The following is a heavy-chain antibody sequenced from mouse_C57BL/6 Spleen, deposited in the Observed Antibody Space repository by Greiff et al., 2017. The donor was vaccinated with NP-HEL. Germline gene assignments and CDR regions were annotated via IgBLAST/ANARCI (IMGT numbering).Heavy chain of an antibody. Sequence: QVQLKQSGAELVKPGASVKMSCKASGYTFTTYPIEWMKQNHGKSLEWIGNFHPYNDDTKYNEKFKCKATLTVEKSSSTVYLELSRLTSDDSAVYYCARGDYGSSPFAYWGQGTLVTVSA. CDR2: FHPYNDDT. CDR3: ARGDYGSSPFAY. V-gene: IGHV1-47*01. CDR1: GYTFTTYP. J-gene: IGHJ3*01. D-gene: IGHD1-1*01.